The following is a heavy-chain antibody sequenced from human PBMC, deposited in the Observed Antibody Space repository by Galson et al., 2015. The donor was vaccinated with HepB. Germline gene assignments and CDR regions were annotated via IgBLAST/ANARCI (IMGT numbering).Heavy chain of an antibody. V-gene: IGHV3-30*04. J-gene: IGHJ4*02. Sequence: SLRLSCAASGFTFSSYAMHWVRQAPGKGLEWVAVISYDGSNKYYADSVKGRFTISRDNSKNTLYLQMNSLRAEDTAVYYCARDQRGSYYYDSSGYPFDYWGQGTLVTVSS. CDR1: GFTFSSYA. D-gene: IGHD3-22*01. CDR2: ISYDGSNK. CDR3: ARDQRGSYYYDSSGYPFDY.